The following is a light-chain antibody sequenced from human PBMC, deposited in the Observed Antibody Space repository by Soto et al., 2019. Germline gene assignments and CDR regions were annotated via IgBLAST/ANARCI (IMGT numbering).Light chain of an antibody. J-gene: IGLJ1*01. CDR1: SSDVGGYNY. CDR2: DVS. V-gene: IGLV2-11*01. CDR3: CSYAGSPYV. Sequence: QSALTQPRSVSGSPGQSVTISCTGTSSDVGGYNYVSWYQQYPDKAPKLMIYDVSKRPSGVPDRFSGSQSGSTASLTISGLQAEDEADYYCCSYAGSPYVFGTGTKVTVL.